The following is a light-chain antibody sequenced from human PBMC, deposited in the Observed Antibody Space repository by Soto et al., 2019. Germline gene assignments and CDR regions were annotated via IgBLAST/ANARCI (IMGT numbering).Light chain of an antibody. CDR1: QSVSSSY. V-gene: IGKV3-20*01. CDR2: GAS. CDR3: QQYGSSPWT. Sequence: EIVFTQSPGTLSLSPGERATLSCRASQSVSSSYLAWYQQKPGQAPRLLIYGASSRETGIPDRFSGSGAGTDFTLTISRLEPEDFAVDYCQQYGSSPWTFGQGTKVDIK. J-gene: IGKJ1*01.